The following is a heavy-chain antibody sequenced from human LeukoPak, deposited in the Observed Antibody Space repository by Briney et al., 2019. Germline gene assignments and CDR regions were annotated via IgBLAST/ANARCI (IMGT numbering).Heavy chain of an antibody. J-gene: IGHJ4*02. CDR3: AKLGWDAPQ. CDR2: IGGSDNTI. CDR1: GFTFSDYY. D-gene: IGHD6-13*01. Sequence: GGSLRLSCAASGFTFSDYYMTWIRQAPGKGLEWVSYIGGSDNTIYYADSVKGRFTISRDNAKNSLYLQMNSLRADDTAVYYCAKLGWDAPQWGQGTLVTVSS. V-gene: IGHV3-11*01.